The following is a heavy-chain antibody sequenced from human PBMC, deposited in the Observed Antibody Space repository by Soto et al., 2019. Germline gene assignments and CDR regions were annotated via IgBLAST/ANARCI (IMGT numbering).Heavy chain of an antibody. CDR3: ARGLTTMIVDDAFDI. D-gene: IGHD3-22*01. CDR1: GGSFSGYY. CDR2: INHSGST. Sequence: SETLSLTCAVYGGSFSGYYWSWIRQPPGKGLEWIGEINHSGSTNYNPSLKSRVTISVDTSKNQFSLKLSSVTAADTAVYYCARGLTTMIVDDAFDIWVQGTMVTVSS. J-gene: IGHJ3*02. V-gene: IGHV4-34*01.